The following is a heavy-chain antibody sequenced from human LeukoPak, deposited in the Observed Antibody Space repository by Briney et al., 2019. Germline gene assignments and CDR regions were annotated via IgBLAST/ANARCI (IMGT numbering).Heavy chain of an antibody. D-gene: IGHD3-10*02. Sequence: GGSLRLSCAASGFTFSSYEMNWVRQAPGKGLEWVSYISSSGRTIYYADSVKGRFTISRDNAKNSLYLQMNSLRAEDTAVYYCAELGITVIGGVWGKGTTVTISS. J-gene: IGHJ6*04. CDR3: AELGITVIGGV. CDR2: ISSSGRTI. V-gene: IGHV3-48*03. CDR1: GFTFSSYE.